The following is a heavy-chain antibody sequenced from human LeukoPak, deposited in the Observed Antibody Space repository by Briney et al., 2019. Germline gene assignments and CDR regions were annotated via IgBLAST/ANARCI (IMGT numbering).Heavy chain of an antibody. CDR1: GGSISSYY. CDR3: ARHFIGYSYGHFDY. V-gene: IGHV4-4*09. D-gene: IGHD3-10*01. J-gene: IGHJ4*02. Sequence: PSETLSLTCTVSGGSISSYYWSWIRQPPGKGLEWIGYIYTSGSTNYNPSLKSRVTISVDTSKNQFSLRLSSVTAADTAVYYCARHFIGYSYGHFDYWGQGTLVTVSS. CDR2: IYTSGST.